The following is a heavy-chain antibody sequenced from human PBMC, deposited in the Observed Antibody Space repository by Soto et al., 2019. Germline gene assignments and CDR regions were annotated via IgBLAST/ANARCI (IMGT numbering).Heavy chain of an antibody. J-gene: IGHJ6*02. CDR1: GFSFTSYA. CDR3: AKAPVATPLYYYYYGMDV. D-gene: IGHD5-12*01. CDR2: ISGRDGST. Sequence: GSLRLSCAASGFSFTSYAKSWVRQAPGKGLEWVSTISGRDGSTYYADSVKGRFPISRDNSKNTLYMQMNSLRAEDTAVYYCAKAPVATPLYYYYYGMDVWGQGTTVTVSS. V-gene: IGHV3-23*01.